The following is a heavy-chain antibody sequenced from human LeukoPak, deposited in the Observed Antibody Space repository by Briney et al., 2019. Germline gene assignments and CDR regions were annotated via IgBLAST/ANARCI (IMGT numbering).Heavy chain of an antibody. CDR3: ASSVGSTDY. V-gene: IGHV4-34*01. CDR2: VNHRGST. Sequence: PETLSLTCAVSGESLSKYYWTWIRRSPGKGLEWIGEVNHRGSTNLNAYLKSRVTLSVDTSKHQFSLRLTSVTAADAAVYYCASSVGSTDYWGQGTLVTVSS. CDR1: GESLSKYY. J-gene: IGHJ4*02. D-gene: IGHD1-26*01.